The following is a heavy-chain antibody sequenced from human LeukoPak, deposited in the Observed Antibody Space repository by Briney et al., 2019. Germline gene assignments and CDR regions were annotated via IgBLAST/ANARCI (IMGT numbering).Heavy chain of an antibody. D-gene: IGHD1-7*01. J-gene: IGHJ5*02. CDR2: INPNSGGT. CDR1: GYTFTGYY. CDR3: ARLRPGVMARTGTTPWFDP. V-gene: IGHV1-2*02. Sequence: ASVKVSCKASGYTFTGYYMHWVRQAPGQGLEWMGWINPNSGGTNYAQKFQGRVTMTRDTSISTAYMELSRLRSDDTAVYYCARLRPGVMARTGTTPWFDPWGQGTLVTVSS.